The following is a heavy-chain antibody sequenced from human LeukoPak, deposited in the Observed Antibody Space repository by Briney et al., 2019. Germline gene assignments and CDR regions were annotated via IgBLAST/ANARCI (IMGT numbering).Heavy chain of an antibody. J-gene: IGHJ6*03. D-gene: IGHD3-3*02. CDR3: AGAFKEYYYYYMDV. V-gene: IGHV3-53*01. Sequence: GGSLRLSCAASGFTVSSNYMSWVRQAPGKGLEWVSVIYSGGSTYYADSVKGRFTISRDNSKNTLYLQMNSLRAEDTAVYYCAGAFKEYYYYYMDVWGKGTTVTVSS. CDR2: IYSGGST. CDR1: GFTVSSNY.